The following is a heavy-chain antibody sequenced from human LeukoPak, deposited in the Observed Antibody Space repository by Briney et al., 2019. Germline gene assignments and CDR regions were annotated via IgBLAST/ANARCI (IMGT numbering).Heavy chain of an antibody. D-gene: IGHD6-13*01. V-gene: IGHV3-7*01. CDR3: ARRHSSSWSDAFDI. J-gene: IGHJ3*02. CDR1: GFTLSSYW. CDR2: IKQDGREK. Sequence: PGGSLRLSCAASGFTLSSYWMSWVRQAPGKGLEWVANIKQDGREKYYVDSVKGRFTISRDNAKNSLYLQMNSLRAEDTAVYYCARRHSSSWSDAFDIWGQGTMVTVSS.